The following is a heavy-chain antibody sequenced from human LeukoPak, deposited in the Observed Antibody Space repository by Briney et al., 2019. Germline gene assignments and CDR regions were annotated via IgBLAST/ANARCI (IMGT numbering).Heavy chain of an antibody. D-gene: IGHD4-23*01. CDR1: GFTLSSYS. V-gene: IGHV3-21*01. CDR3: ARARQATVDFDY. CDR2: ISSSSSYI. Sequence: GGSLRLSCAASGFTLSSYSMNWVRQAPGKGLEWVSSISSSSSYIYYADSVKGRFTISRDNAKNSLYLQMNSLRAEDTAVYYCARARQATVDFDYWGQGTLVTVSS. J-gene: IGHJ4*02.